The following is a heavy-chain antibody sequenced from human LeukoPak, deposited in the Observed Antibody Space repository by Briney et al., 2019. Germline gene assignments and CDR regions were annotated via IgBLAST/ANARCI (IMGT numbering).Heavy chain of an antibody. Sequence: ASVKVSCKASGYTFTSYAMHWVRQAPGQRLEWMGWINAGNGNTKYSQKFQGRVTITRDTSASTAYMELSSLRSEDTAVYYCARDRQWLPRAHAFDIWGQGTMATVSS. CDR2: INAGNGNT. V-gene: IGHV1-3*01. J-gene: IGHJ3*02. D-gene: IGHD6-19*01. CDR3: ARDRQWLPRAHAFDI. CDR1: GYTFTSYA.